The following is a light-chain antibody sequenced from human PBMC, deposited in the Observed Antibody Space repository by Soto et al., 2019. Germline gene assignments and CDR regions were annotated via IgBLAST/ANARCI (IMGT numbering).Light chain of an antibody. CDR1: QDISTY. CDR3: QKYDHAPLT. V-gene: IGKV1-27*01. CDR2: AAY. Sequence: DIQMTQAPSSLSASVGDRVTITCRARQDISTYLAWYQQKPGKVPKLLISAAYTLQSGVPPRFSGSGSGTDFTLTIRSLQPEGVATYSCQKYDHAPLTFGGGNKGEIK. J-gene: IGKJ4*01.